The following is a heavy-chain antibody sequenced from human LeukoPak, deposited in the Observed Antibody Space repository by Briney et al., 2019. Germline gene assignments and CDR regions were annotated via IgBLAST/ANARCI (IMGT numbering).Heavy chain of an antibody. Sequence: PSETLSLTCTVSGGSISSGNYYWSWIRQPAGKGLEWIGRIYTTGSPNYNPSLKSRVTISLDTSKNQFSLMLSSVTAADTAVYFCARDPYSGSYGAYYYYYMDVWGKGTTVTISS. CDR3: ARDPYSGSYGAYYYYYMDV. D-gene: IGHD1-26*01. J-gene: IGHJ6*03. CDR2: IYTTGSP. CDR1: GGSISSGNYY. V-gene: IGHV4-61*02.